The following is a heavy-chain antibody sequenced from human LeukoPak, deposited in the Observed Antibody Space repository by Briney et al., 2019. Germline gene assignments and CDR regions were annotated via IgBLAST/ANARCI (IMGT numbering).Heavy chain of an antibody. CDR1: GGSISSSSYY. V-gene: IGHV4-39*01. Sequence: SETLSLTCTVPGGSISSSSYYWGWIRQPPGKGLEWIGSIYYSGSTYYNPSLKSRVTISVDTSKNQFSLKLSSVTAADTAVYYCASYGDYVPPYWGQGTLVTVSS. J-gene: IGHJ4*02. D-gene: IGHD4-17*01. CDR3: ASYGDYVPPY. CDR2: IYYSGST.